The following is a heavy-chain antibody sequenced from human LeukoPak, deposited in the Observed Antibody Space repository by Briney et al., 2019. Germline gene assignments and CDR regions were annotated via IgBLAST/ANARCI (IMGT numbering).Heavy chain of an antibody. CDR1: GGSFSGYY. CDR2: INHSGST. CDR3: ARAAAALPGV. Sequence: PSETLSLTCAVYGGSFSGYYWSWIRQPPGKGLEWIGEINHSGSTNYNPSLKSRVTISVATSKNQFSLKLSSVTAADTAVYYCARAAAALPGVWGQGTLVTVSS. D-gene: IGHD6-13*01. J-gene: IGHJ4*02. V-gene: IGHV4-34*01.